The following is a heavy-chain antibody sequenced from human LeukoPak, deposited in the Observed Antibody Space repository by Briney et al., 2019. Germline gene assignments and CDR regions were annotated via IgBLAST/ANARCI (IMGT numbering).Heavy chain of an antibody. CDR3: AREGELLSVDY. Sequence: KPSETLSLTCTVSGGSISSYYWSWIRQPAGKGLGWIGRIYTSGSTNYNPSLKSRVTMSVDTSKNQFSLRLSSVTAADTVVYYCAREGELLSVDYWGQGTLVTVSS. J-gene: IGHJ4*02. D-gene: IGHD1-26*01. CDR2: IYTSGST. CDR1: GGSISSYY. V-gene: IGHV4-4*07.